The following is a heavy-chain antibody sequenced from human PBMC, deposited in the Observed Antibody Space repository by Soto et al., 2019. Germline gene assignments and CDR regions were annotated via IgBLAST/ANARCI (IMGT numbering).Heavy chain of an antibody. V-gene: IGHV1-18*01. D-gene: IGHD3-22*01. CDR2: ISAYNGNT. CDR1: GYTFTSYG. Sequence: QVQLVQSGAEVKKPGASVKVSCKASGYTFTSYGISWVRQAPGQGLEWMGWISAYNGNTNYAQKLQGRVTMTTDTSTSTDYMELRSLRSDDTAVYYCARDLMYYDIPRPPFDYWGQGTLVTVSS. J-gene: IGHJ4*02. CDR3: ARDLMYYDIPRPPFDY.